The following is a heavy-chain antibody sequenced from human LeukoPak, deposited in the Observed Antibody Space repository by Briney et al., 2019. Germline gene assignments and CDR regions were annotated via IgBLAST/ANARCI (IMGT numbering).Heavy chain of an antibody. J-gene: IGHJ4*02. CDR2: IRYDGSNK. V-gene: IGHV3-30*02. CDR3: AKDEEEIAAAGTGHDY. D-gene: IGHD6-13*01. Sequence: GGTLRLSCAASGFTFSSYGMSWVRQAPGKGLEWVAFIRYDGSNKYYADSVKGRFTISRDNSKNTLYLQMNSLRAEDTAVYYCAKDEEEIAAAGTGHDYWGQGTLVTVSS. CDR1: GFTFSSYG.